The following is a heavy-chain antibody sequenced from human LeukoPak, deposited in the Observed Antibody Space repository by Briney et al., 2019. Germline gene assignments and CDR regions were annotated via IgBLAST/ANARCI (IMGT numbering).Heavy chain of an antibody. CDR1: GYTFTGYY. CDR2: INPNSGGT. CDR3: ARFGGWGDYYMDV. Sequence: ASVKVSCKASGYTFTGYYMHWVRQAPGQGLEWMGWINPNSGGTNYAQKFQGRVTMTRDPSIRTAYMELSRLRSDDTAVCYCARFGGWGDYYMDVWGKGTTVTVSS. V-gene: IGHV1-2*02. J-gene: IGHJ6*03. D-gene: IGHD3-10*01.